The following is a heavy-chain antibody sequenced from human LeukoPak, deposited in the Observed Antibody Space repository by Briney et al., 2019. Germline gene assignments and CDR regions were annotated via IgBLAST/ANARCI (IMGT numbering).Heavy chain of an antibody. CDR2: ISYDGSNK. CDR3: ARARIAARPRFDY. J-gene: IGHJ4*02. Sequence: PGRSLRLSCAASGFTFSSYAMHWVRQAPGKGLEWVAVISYDGSNKYYADSVKGRFTISRDNSKNTLYLQMNSLRAEDTAVYYCARARIAARPRFDYWGQGTLVTVPS. V-gene: IGHV3-30*04. CDR1: GFTFSSYA. D-gene: IGHD6-6*01.